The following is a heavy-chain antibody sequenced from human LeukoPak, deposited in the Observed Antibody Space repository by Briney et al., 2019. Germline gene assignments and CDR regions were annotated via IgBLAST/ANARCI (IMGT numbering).Heavy chain of an antibody. Sequence: GGSLRLSCAASGFTFSSYAMHSVRQAPGKGLEWVAVISYDGSNKYYADSVKGRFTISRDNSKNTLYLQMNSLRAEDTAVYYCARNTRPTIAVAGKGFLDYWDQGTLVTVSS. CDR3: ARNTRPTIAVAGKGFLDY. V-gene: IGHV3-30-3*01. D-gene: IGHD6-19*01. CDR2: ISYDGSNK. CDR1: GFTFSSYA. J-gene: IGHJ4*02.